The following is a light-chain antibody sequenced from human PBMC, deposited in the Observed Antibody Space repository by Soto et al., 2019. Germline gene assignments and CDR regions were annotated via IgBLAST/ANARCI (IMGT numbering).Light chain of an antibody. V-gene: IGLV1-40*01. CDR3: QSYDSSLSAV. J-gene: IGLJ1*01. Sequence: QSVLTQPPSVSGAPGQRVTISCTGSSSNIGAGYDVHWYQQFPGTAPKLLIYGNSNRPSGVPDRFSGSKSGTSASLAITGLQAEDEAYYYCQSYDSSLSAVFGTGTKVTVL. CDR2: GNS. CDR1: SSNIGAGYD.